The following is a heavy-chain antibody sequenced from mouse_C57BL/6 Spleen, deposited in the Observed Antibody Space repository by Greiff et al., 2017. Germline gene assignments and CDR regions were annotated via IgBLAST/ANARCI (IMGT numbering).Heavy chain of an antibody. J-gene: IGHJ3*01. CDR3: TSAGSHYGFAY. Sequence: VKLQESGPELVRPGASVTLSCKASGYTFTDYEMPWVNQKPVQGLVWIGAVDPEAGGTAYNQKFKGKAILTASKSSSTAYMGLPCLTSSDYAVYYCTSAGSHYGFAYWGQGTLVTVSA. CDR2: VDPEAGGT. D-gene: IGHD2-5*01. V-gene: IGHV1-15*01. CDR1: GYTFTDYE.